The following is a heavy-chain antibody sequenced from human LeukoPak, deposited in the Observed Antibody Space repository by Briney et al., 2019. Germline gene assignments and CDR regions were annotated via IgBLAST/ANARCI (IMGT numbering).Heavy chain of an antibody. CDR1: GFTFDDYA. V-gene: IGHV3-9*01. J-gene: IGHJ4*02. Sequence: GGSLRLSCAASGFTFDDYAMHWVRQAPGKGLEWVSGISWNSGSIGYADSVKGRFTISRDNAKNSLYLQMNSLRAEDTALYCCAKVAMVRGVMYYFDYWGQGTLVTVSS. D-gene: IGHD3-10*01. CDR2: ISWNSGSI. CDR3: AKVAMVRGVMYYFDY.